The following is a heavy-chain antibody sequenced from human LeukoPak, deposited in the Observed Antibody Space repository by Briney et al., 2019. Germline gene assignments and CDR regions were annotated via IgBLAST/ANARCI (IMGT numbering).Heavy chain of an antibody. D-gene: IGHD3-10*01. V-gene: IGHV4-4*02. CDR3: ARAGPEVKFGAYYYYGVDV. Sequence: PSETLSLTCDVSGGSITQTNYWTWVRQPPGKGLEWIGEVNLQGGTNYNPSLLRRVAISVDTSANHVSLQMTSVTAADTAVYYCARAGPEVKFGAYYYYGVDVWGQGTTVTVSS. CDR1: GGSITQTNY. J-gene: IGHJ6*02. CDR2: VNLQGGT.